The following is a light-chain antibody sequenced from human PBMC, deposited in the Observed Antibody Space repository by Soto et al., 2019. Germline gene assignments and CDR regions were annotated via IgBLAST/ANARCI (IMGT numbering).Light chain of an antibody. Sequence: IQLTQSPSSLSASAGDTVTITCRASQVINNYLAWYQQKPGTAPKLLIYGASTLQGGVPSRFSGSGSGTDFTLTIHSLQPEDFATYYCQQLAGYPLTFGGGTKVEIK. V-gene: IGKV1-9*01. CDR2: GAS. J-gene: IGKJ4*01. CDR1: QVINNY. CDR3: QQLAGYPLT.